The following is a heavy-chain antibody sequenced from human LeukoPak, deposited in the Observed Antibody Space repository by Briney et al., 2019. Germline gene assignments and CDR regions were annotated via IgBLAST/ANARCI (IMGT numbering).Heavy chain of an antibody. CDR2: ISAYNGNT. CDR1: GYTFTSYG. V-gene: IGHV1-18*01. D-gene: IGHD3-3*01. J-gene: IGHJ4*02. CDR3: ARDYDFWSGKKGDLFDY. Sequence: ASVKVSCKASGYTFTSYGISWVRQAPGQGLEWMGWISAYNGNTNYAQKLQGRVTMTTDTSTSTAYMELRSLRSDDTAVYYCARDYDFWSGKKGDLFDYWGQGTLVTVSS.